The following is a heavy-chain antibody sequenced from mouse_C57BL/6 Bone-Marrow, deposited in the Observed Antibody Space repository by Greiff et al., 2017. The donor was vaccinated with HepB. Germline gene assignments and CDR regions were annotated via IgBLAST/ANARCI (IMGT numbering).Heavy chain of an antibody. D-gene: IGHD6-1*01. J-gene: IGHJ3*01. CDR2: IRIGGGT. CDR1: GFSLTSYA. CDR3: ARGHFAY. Sequence: QVQLKVSGPGLVAPSQSLSITCTVSGFSLTSYAISWVRQPPGKGLEWLGVIRIGGGTNYNSALKSRLSISKDNSKSSVFLKMNSPQTDDTARYYCARGHFAYWGKGTLVTVSA. V-gene: IGHV2-9-1*01.